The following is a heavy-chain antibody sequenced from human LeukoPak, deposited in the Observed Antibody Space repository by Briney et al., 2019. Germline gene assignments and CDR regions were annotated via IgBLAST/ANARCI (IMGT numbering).Heavy chain of an antibody. V-gene: IGHV1-2*02. J-gene: IGHJ5*02. CDR2: INPNSGGT. CDR3: ARETDYGGNSGSFT. Sequence: GASVKVSCKASGYTFTGYYMHWVRQAPGQGLEWMGWINPNSGGTNYAQKFQGRVTMTRDTSISTAYMELSRLRSDDTAVYYCARETDYGGNSGSFTWGQGTLVTVSS. D-gene: IGHD4-23*01. CDR1: GYTFTGYY.